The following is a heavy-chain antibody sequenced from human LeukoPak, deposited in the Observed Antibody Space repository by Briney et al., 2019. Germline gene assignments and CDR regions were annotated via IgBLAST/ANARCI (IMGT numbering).Heavy chain of an antibody. V-gene: IGHV3-23*01. Sequence: GGSLRPSCAASGFTFSSYAMSWVRQAPGKGLEWVSAISGSGGSTYYADSVKGRFTISRDNSKNTLYLQMNSLRAEDTAVYYCAKARGVAGTFFDYWGQGTLVTVSS. CDR2: ISGSGGST. J-gene: IGHJ4*02. CDR3: AKARGVAGTFFDY. D-gene: IGHD6-19*01. CDR1: GFTFSSYA.